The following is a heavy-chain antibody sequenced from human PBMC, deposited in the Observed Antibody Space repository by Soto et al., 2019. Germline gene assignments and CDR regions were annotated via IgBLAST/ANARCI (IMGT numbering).Heavy chain of an antibody. D-gene: IGHD5-12*01. J-gene: IGHJ4*02. CDR1: GGSINTFY. Sequence: SETLSLTCTVSGGSINTFYWSWVRQPAGKGLEWIGRIFSSGSTSFNPSLGSRVAMSVDTSKNHFSLNLSSVTAADMAVYYCAREGSYSAYNFAHGIQLWSFDFWGQGALVTVSS. V-gene: IGHV4-4*07. CDR3: AREGSYSAYNFAHGIQLWSFDF. CDR2: IFSSGST.